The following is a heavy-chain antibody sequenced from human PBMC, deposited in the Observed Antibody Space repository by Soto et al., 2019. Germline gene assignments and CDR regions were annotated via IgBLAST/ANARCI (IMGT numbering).Heavy chain of an antibody. D-gene: IGHD3-10*01. CDR1: GFAFGIYW. CDR3: ARDSGYGSASSVNHYLDY. Sequence: EVQLVESGGGWVQRGGSLRLSCAASGFAFGIYWLTWVGQVPGKGLEWLGTIKRDASEKKYVDSVRGRFTMSRVNAKNSLYLQMDSLRCEDTAVYYWARDSGYGSASSVNHYLDYWGQGTLVIVSS. V-gene: IGHV3-7*01. CDR2: IKRDASEK. J-gene: IGHJ4*02.